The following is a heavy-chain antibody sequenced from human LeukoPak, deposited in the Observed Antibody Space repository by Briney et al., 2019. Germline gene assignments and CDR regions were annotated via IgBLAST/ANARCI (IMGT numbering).Heavy chain of an antibody. CDR3: ARERDSGSYWDYYYYMDV. J-gene: IGHJ6*03. Sequence: ASVKVSCKASGGTFSSYVISWVRQAPGQGLEWMGRIIPIFGTANYAQKFQGRVTITTDESTSTAYMELSSLRSEDTAVYYCARERDSGSYWDYYYYMDVWGKGTTVTVSS. D-gene: IGHD1-26*01. V-gene: IGHV1-69*05. CDR1: GGTFSSYV. CDR2: IIPIFGTA.